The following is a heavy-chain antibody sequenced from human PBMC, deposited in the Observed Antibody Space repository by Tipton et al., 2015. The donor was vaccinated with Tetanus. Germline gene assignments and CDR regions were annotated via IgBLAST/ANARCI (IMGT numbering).Heavy chain of an antibody. Sequence: TLSLTCTVSGGSVSSGSYYWSWIRQSPGKGLEWIGYIDYFGTTKYNPSLKSRVSMSVDAPKNQLSLKLSSVTSPDTAVYYCARTSGYLYSSYWGQGTLGTVS. CDR1: GGSVSSGSYY. CDR3: ARTSGYLYSSY. D-gene: IGHD3-3*01. V-gene: IGHV4-61*01. J-gene: IGHJ1*01. CDR2: IDYFGTT.